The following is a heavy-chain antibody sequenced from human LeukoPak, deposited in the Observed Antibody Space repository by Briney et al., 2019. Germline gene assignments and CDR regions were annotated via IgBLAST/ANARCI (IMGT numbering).Heavy chain of an antibody. CDR1: GGSFSGYH. Sequence: LETLSLTCAVYGGSFSGYHWSWIRQPPGKGLEWIGEINHSGSTNYNPSLKSRVTISVDTSKNQFSLKLSSVTAADTAVYYCARGDTRGSGSYFYYYYMDVWGKGTTVTVSS. CDR2: INHSGST. J-gene: IGHJ6*03. V-gene: IGHV4-34*01. CDR3: ARGDTRGSGSYFYYYYMDV. D-gene: IGHD1-26*01.